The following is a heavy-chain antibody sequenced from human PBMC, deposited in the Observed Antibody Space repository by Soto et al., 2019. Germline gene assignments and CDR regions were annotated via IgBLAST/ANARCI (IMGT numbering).Heavy chain of an antibody. Sequence: EVQLVESGGGMVQPGGSLRLSCAASGFTFTDYYMDWVRQAPGKRLEWVGRSRNRANGFTTEYAASVKDRFIISRDNVQSLLYLQMNNLKIDDTAIYFCARVPAHNGGYDPWGQGTLVTVSS. J-gene: IGHJ5*02. CDR1: GFTFTDYY. V-gene: IGHV3-72*01. CDR2: SRNRANGFTT. D-gene: IGHD2-8*01. CDR3: ARVPAHNGGYDP.